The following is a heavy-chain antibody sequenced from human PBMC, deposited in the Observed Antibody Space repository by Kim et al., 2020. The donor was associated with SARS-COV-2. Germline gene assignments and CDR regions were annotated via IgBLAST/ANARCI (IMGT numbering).Heavy chain of an antibody. CDR2: MCHIAGT. J-gene: IGHJ4*02. CDR3: VTFGRNYGNSFDH. D-gene: IGHD3-3*01. CDR1: GASVSSGGPC. V-gene: IGHV4-31*03. Sequence: SETLSLTCIVTGASVSSGGPCWTWIRQHPEKGLEWIGYMCHIAGTYYSPSLQSRVSITTDTSKNHFSLELTSVTAADTAIYYCVTFGRNYGNSFDHWGQG.